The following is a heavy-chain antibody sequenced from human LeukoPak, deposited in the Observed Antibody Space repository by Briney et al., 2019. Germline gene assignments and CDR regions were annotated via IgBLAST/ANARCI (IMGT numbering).Heavy chain of an antibody. CDR2: VYYSGRT. V-gene: IGHV4-59*01. CDR3: ARERRYYDFWSGYSDYYYYGMDV. J-gene: IGHJ6*02. CDR1: GGSISSYY. D-gene: IGHD3-3*01. Sequence: SETLSLTCTVSGGSISSYYWNWVRQPPGKGLEWIGYVYYSGRTNYNSSLKSRVTISVDTSKNQFSLKLSSVTAADTAVYYCARERRYYDFWSGYSDYYYYGMDVWGQGTTVTVSS.